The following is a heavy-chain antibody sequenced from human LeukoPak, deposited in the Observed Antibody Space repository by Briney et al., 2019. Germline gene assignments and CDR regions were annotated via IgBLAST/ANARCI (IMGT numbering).Heavy chain of an antibody. V-gene: IGHV1-18*01. CDR3: ARDRITMIVVAPPAFDI. D-gene: IGHD3-22*01. Sequence: GASVKVSCKASGYTFTSYGISWVRQAPGQGVEWMGWISAYNGNTNYAQKLQGRVTMTTDTSTSTAYMELRSLRSDDTAVYYCARDRITMIVVAPPAFDIWGQGTMVTVSS. CDR1: GYTFTSYG. J-gene: IGHJ3*02. CDR2: ISAYNGNT.